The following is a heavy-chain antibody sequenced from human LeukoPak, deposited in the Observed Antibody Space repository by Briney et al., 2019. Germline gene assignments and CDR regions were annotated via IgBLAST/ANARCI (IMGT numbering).Heavy chain of an antibody. Sequence: GGSLRLSCAAPGISFSSHGMHWVRQAPGKGLEWVAVIWYDGSNIYYADSVKGRFTISRDNSKNTLYLQMNSLRAEDTALYYCARARNDYDSNGFSVLDYWGQGTLVTVSS. V-gene: IGHV3-33*01. J-gene: IGHJ4*02. CDR2: IWYDGSNI. D-gene: IGHD3-22*01. CDR3: ARARNDYDSNGFSVLDY. CDR1: GISFSSHG.